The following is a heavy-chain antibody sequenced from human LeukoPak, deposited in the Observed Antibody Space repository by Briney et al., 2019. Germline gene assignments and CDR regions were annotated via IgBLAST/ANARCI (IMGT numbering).Heavy chain of an antibody. CDR2: IYHSGST. CDR3: ARDHGISYYYGSGSPNWFDP. J-gene: IGHJ5*02. V-gene: IGHV4-38-2*02. Sequence: SETLSLTCTVSGYSISSGYYWGWIRQPPGKGLEWIGSIYHSGSTYYNPSLKSRVTISVDTSKNQFSLKLSSVTAADTAVYYCARDHGISYYYGSGSPNWFDPWGQGTLVTVSS. CDR1: GYSISSGYY. D-gene: IGHD3-10*01.